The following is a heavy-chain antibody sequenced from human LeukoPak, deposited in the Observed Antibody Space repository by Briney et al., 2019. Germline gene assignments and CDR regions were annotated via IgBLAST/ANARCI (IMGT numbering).Heavy chain of an antibody. CDR3: AHRRGNYYVIGGYKGKTFDI. Sequence: GPTLVKPTQTLTLTCTFSGFSLSTSGVGVGWIRQPPGKALEWLAVIYWDDDKRYSPSLKNRLTITKDISKNQVVLTMTNMDPVDTATYYCAHRRGNYYVIGGYKGKTFDIWGQGTLVTVSS. V-gene: IGHV2-5*02. J-gene: IGHJ3*02. CDR2: IYWDDDK. D-gene: IGHD3-22*01. CDR1: GFSLSTSGVG.